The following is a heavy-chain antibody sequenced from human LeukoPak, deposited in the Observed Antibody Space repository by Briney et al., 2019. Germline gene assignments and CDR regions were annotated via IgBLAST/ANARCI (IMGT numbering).Heavy chain of an antibody. CDR3: ARDRGYSNFDY. J-gene: IGHJ4*02. CDR2: MKEDGSEK. V-gene: IGHV3-7*01. D-gene: IGHD4-11*01. CDR1: GFTFSNYW. Sequence: GGSLRLSCAASGFTFSNYWMSWVRQAPGKGLERVANMKEDGSEKNYVDSVKGRFTISRDNAQDSLYLQMNSLRAEDTAVYYCARDRGYSNFDYWGQGTLVTVSS.